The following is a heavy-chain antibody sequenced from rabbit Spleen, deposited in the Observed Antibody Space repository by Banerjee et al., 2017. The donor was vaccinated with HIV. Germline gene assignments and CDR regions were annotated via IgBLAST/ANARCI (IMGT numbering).Heavy chain of an antibody. D-gene: IGHD8-1*01. J-gene: IGHJ6*01. CDR1: GVSFSSSHY. CDR3: ARDSGSSFSSYGMDL. Sequence: QSLEESGGDLVKPGASLTLTCTASGVSFSSSHYMCWVRQAPGKGLEWIACIEGGSSAFSYFASWAKGRFTISKTSSTTVTLQMTSLTAADTATYFCARDSGSSFSSYGMDLWGPGTLVTVS. V-gene: IGHV1S40*01. CDR2: IEGGSSAFS.